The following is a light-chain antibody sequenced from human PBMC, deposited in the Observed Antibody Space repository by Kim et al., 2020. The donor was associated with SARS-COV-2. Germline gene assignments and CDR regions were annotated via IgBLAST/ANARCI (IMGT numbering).Light chain of an antibody. J-gene: IGKJ4*01. CDR2: GTS. CDR3: QYYGSSPRA. CDR1: QSVSSTY. Sequence: EIVLTQSPGTLSLSPGERATLSCRASQSVSSTYLAWYQQKPGQAPSLLIYGTSTRAAGIPDRFSGSGSGTDFTLTINRLEPGDFAVYYCQYYGSSPRAFGGGTKVDIK. V-gene: IGKV3-20*01.